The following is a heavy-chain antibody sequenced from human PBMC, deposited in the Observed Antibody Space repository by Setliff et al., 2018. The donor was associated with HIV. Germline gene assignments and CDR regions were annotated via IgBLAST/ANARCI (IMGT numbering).Heavy chain of an antibody. CDR3: ARDFGGYCSSMSCPGLFDP. CDR1: GGTFSSYA. V-gene: IGHV1-69*05. Sequence: AASVKVSCKASGGTFSSYAISWVRQAPGQGLEWMGGIIPISGTVNYAQKFWGRVTITTHESTSTAYMELSSLRSEDTAVYYCARDFGGYCSSMSCPGLFDPWGQGTLVTAPQ. CDR2: IIPISGTV. J-gene: IGHJ5*02. D-gene: IGHD2-2*01.